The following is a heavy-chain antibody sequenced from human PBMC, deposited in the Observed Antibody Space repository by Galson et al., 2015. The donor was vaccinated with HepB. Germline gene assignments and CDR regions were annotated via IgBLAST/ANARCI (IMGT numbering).Heavy chain of an antibody. CDR3: ARDGGYDFWSGYYPDY. CDR2: ISSSGSTI. D-gene: IGHD3-3*01. V-gene: IGHV3-11*01. J-gene: IGHJ4*02. CDR1: GFTFSDYY. Sequence: SLRLSCAASGFTFSDYYMSWIRQAPGKGLEWDSYISSSGSTIYYADSVKGRFTISRDNAKNSLYLQMNSLRAEDTAVYYCARDGGYDFWSGYYPDYWGQGTLVTVSS.